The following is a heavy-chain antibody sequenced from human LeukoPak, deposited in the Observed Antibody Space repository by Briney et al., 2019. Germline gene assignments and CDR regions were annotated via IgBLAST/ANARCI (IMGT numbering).Heavy chain of an antibody. CDR3: TRDSSGWFVF. CDR2: ISSSSSYI. CDR1: GFTFSSYS. D-gene: IGHD6-19*01. J-gene: IGHJ4*02. V-gene: IGHV3-21*01. Sequence: PGGSLRLSCAASGFTFSSYSMNWVRQAPGKGLEWVSSISSSSSYIYYADSVKGRFTISRDNAKNSLYLQMNSLRAEDTALYYCTRDSSGWFVFWGQGTLVTVSS.